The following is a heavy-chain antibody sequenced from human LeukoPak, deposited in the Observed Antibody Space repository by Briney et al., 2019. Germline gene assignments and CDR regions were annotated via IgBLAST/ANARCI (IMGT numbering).Heavy chain of an antibody. J-gene: IGHJ4*02. CDR1: GFTFSIYT. CDR3: VSFYETY. D-gene: IGHD2-2*01. CDR2: ITSSSSI. V-gene: IGHV3-21*01. Sequence: GGSLRLSCVASGFTFSIYTMSWVRQAPGKGLEWVSSITSSSSIYSADSVKGRLTISRDNAKNSLYLEMNSLRDEDTAVYYCVSFYETYWGRGTLVTVSS.